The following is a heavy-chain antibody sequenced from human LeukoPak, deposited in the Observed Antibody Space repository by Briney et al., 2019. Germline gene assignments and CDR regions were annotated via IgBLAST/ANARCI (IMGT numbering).Heavy chain of an antibody. CDR3: ARDTVGSLDY. CDR2: IKQNGGTK. J-gene: IGHJ4*02. V-gene: IGHV3-7*01. Sequence: PGGSLRLSCVASGFTFSNSWMAWVRQAPGKGLEWVANIKQNGGTKHYADSLRGRFTISRDNPKNSPYLQMNSLRSDDTALYYCARDTVGSLDYWGQGILVTVAP. CDR1: GFTFSNSW. D-gene: IGHD2-8*02.